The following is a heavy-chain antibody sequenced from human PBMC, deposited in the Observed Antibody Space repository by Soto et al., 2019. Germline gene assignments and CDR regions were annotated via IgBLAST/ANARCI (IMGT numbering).Heavy chain of an antibody. J-gene: IGHJ4*02. V-gene: IGHV1-2*04. D-gene: IGHD6-13*01. CDR3: AREARAAAGPLAY. CDR1: GYTFTGYY. Sequence: SVKVSCKASGYTFTGYYMHWVRQAPGQGLEWMGWINPNSGGTNYAQKFQGWVTMTRDTSISTAYMELSRLRSDDTAVYYCAREARAAAGPLAYWGQGTLVTVSS. CDR2: INPNSGGT.